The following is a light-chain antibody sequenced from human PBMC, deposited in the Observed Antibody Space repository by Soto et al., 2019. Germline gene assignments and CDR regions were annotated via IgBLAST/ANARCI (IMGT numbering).Light chain of an antibody. V-gene: IGKV3-11*01. CDR1: QSVGRY. CDR3: QQSSQWPPIT. J-gene: IGKJ5*01. CDR2: DAY. Sequence: EFVLTQSPATLSLSPGERATLSCRASQSVGRYLAWYQQKPGQAPRLLIYDAYKRATGIPVRFSGSGSGTDFTLTISSLEPEDFAVYYCQQSSQWPPITFGQGTRLEIK.